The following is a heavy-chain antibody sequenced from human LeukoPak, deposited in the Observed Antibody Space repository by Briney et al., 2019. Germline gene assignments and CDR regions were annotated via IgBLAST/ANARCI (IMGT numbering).Heavy chain of an antibody. CDR1: GYTFTDYT. D-gene: IGHD3-22*01. CDR2: INGGSGNT. V-gene: IGHV1-3*01. J-gene: IGHJ4*02. Sequence: ASVEVSCTASGYTFTDYTMHWLRQAPGQRLDWMGWINGGSGNTKYSPEFQGRVTITRDTSASTAYMELSSLRSEDTAVYYCANPRYDSSGYYYVDWGQGTLVTVSS. CDR3: ANPRYDSSGYYYVD.